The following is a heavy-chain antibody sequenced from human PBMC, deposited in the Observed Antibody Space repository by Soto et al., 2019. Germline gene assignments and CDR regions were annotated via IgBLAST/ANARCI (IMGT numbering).Heavy chain of an antibody. Sequence: ASVKVSCKTSGYSFTNYALHWVRQAPGQGLEWMGWINAGNGDTIYSQKFQGRVTLTGDESTTTAYMELSSLRSEDTAVYYCARGGDGYNFGAVYWGQGTPVTVSS. J-gene: IGHJ4*02. CDR1: GYSFTNYA. CDR3: ARGGDGYNFGAVY. D-gene: IGHD2-21*01. CDR2: INAGNGDT. V-gene: IGHV1-3*01.